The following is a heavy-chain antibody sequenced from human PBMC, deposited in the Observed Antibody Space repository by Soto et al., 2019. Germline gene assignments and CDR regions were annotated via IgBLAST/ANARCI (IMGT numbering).Heavy chain of an antibody. CDR2: IIPILGIT. D-gene: IGHD6-13*01. CDR3: AKESRGIAPTVTGY. J-gene: IGHJ4*02. CDR1: GGTFTYFT. V-gene: IGHV1-69*04. Sequence: SVKVSCKASGGTFTYFTISWVRHVPGQGFEWIGRIIPILGITNYARNFQGRVTFTADPSTSTAYMELIGLRAEDTAVYFCAKESRGIAPTVTGYWGQGTQVTVSS.